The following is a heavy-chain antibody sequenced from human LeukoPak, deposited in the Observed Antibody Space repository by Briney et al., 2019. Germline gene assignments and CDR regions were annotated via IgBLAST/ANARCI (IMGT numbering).Heavy chain of an antibody. CDR2: ISSSGSTI. J-gene: IGHJ4*02. V-gene: IGHV3-48*03. D-gene: IGHD6-19*01. CDR1: GFTFSSYE. Sequence: GGSLRLSCAASGFTFSSYEMNWVRQAPGKGLEWVSYISSSGSTIYYADSVKGRFTISRDNAKNSLYLQMNSLRAEDTAVYYCARDISTYSSGWYSGVDYWGQGTLVTVSS. CDR3: ARDISTYSSGWYSGVDY.